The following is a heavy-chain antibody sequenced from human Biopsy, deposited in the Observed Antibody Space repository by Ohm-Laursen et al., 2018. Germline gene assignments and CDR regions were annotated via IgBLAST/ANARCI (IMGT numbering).Heavy chain of an antibody. CDR2: FFYCGTP. J-gene: IGHJ4*02. D-gene: IGHD3-10*01. Sequence: SDTLSLTCSVSGDSIATFNYYWGWVRQPPGKGLEWLAPFFYCGTPHFSRTLESRLTISKDTSNNQFSPGLKYVTAADTGVYYCARIYFYGLGSSDYFFDSWGQGTLVTVSS. CDR3: ARIYFYGLGSSDYFFDS. V-gene: IGHV4-39*07. CDR1: GDSIATFNYY.